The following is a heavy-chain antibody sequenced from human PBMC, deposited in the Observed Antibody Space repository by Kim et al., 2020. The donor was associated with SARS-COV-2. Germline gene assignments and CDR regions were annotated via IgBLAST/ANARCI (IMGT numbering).Heavy chain of an antibody. J-gene: IGHJ5*02. Sequence: SETLSLTCAVYGGSFSGYYWSWIRQPPGKGLEWIGEINHSGSTNYNPSLKSRVTISVDTSKNQFSLKLSSVTAADTAVYYCARRLEGGIRSRYRFDPWGQGTLVTVSS. CDR2: INHSGST. V-gene: IGHV4-34*01. CDR1: GGSFSGYY. CDR3: ARRLEGGIRSRYRFDP. D-gene: IGHD3-16*01.